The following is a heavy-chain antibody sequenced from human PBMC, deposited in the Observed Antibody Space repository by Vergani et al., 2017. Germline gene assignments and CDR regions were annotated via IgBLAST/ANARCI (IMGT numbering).Heavy chain of an antibody. CDR2: ISWNSGSI. V-gene: IGHV3-9*01. CDR1: GFTFDDYA. J-gene: IGHJ4*02. CDR3: AKDSDSSGYIDY. D-gene: IGHD3-22*01. Sequence: EVQLVESGGGLVQPGRSLRLSCAASGFTFDDYAMHWVRQAPGKGLEWVSGISWNSGSIGYADSVKGRFTISRDNAKNSLYLQMNSLRAEDTALYYCAKDSDSSGYIDYWGQGTLVTVSS.